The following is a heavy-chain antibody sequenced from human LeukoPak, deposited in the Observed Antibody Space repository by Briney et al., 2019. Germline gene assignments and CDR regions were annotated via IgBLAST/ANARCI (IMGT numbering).Heavy chain of an antibody. CDR2: IYYSGNT. CDR1: GVSISSSNSY. J-gene: IGHJ5*02. V-gene: IGHV4-39*01. D-gene: IGHD6-13*01. CDR3: ARLKRGIGAAGTSLRGWFDP. Sequence: SSETLSLTCTVSGVSISSSNSYWGWIRQPPGKGLEWIGSIYYSGNTYYNASLKSQVSISIDTSKNQFSLRLTSVTAADTAVYYCARLKRGIGAAGTSLRGWFDPWGQGTLVTVSS.